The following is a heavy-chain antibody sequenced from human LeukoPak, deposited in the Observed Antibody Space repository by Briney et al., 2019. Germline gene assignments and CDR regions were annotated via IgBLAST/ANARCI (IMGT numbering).Heavy chain of an antibody. D-gene: IGHD6-19*01. CDR3: ARAGRQWVVWYFDY. V-gene: IGHV3-23*01. CDR1: GFTFSSYA. CDR2: ISASGGST. J-gene: IGHJ4*02. Sequence: GGSLRLSCAASGFTFSSYAMSWVRQAPGKGLEWVSIISASGGSTYYADSVKGRFTISRDNSKNTLYLQMNSLRAEDMAVYYCARAGRQWVVWYFDYWGQGTLVSVSS.